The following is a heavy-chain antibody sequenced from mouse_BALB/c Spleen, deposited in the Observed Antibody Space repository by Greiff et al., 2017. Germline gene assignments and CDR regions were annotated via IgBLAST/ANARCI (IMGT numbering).Heavy chain of an antibody. CDR2: ISSGSSTI. J-gene: IGHJ4*01. V-gene: IGHV5-17*02. CDR1: GFTFSSFG. Sequence: EVKLVESGGGLVQPGGSRKLSCAASGFTFSSFGMHWVRQAPEKGLEWVAYISSGSSTIYYADTVKGRFTISRDNPKNTLFLQMTSLRSEDTAMYYCARSEGRYGRYAMDYWGQGTSVTVSS. D-gene: IGHD2-14*01. CDR3: ARSEGRYGRYAMDY.